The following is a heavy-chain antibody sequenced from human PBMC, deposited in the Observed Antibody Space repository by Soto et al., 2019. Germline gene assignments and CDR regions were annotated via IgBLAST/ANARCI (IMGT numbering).Heavy chain of an antibody. CDR2: IIPIFGTA. D-gene: IGHD2-15*01. CDR3: ASLNCSGGSCYYSDYYYGMDV. J-gene: IGHJ6*02. CDR1: GGTFSSYA. V-gene: IGHV1-69*01. Sequence: QVPLVQSGAEVKKPGSSVKVSCKASGGTFSSYAISWVLQAPGQGLEWMGGIIPIFGTANYAQKFQGRVTITADESTSTAYMELSSLRSEDTAVYYCASLNCSGGSCYYSDYYYGMDVWGQGTTVTVSS.